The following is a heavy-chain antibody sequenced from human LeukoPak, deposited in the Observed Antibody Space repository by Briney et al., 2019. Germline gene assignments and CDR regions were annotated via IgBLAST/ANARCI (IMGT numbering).Heavy chain of an antibody. J-gene: IGHJ6*02. Sequence: GGSLRLSCAASGFTFGSYAMSWVRQAPGKGLEWVSAISGSGGSTYYADSVKGRFTISRDNSKNTLYLQMNSLRAEDTAVYYCAKDTWYSSSWYGEDYGMDVWGQGTTVTVSS. V-gene: IGHV3-23*01. CDR2: ISGSGGST. CDR1: GFTFGSYA. D-gene: IGHD6-13*01. CDR3: AKDTWYSSSWYGEDYGMDV.